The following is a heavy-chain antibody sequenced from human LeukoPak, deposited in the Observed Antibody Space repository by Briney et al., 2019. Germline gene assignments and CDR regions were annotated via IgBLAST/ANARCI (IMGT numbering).Heavy chain of an antibody. CDR3: ARDRNGVRGGYYYYYMDV. CDR2: ISSSGST. CDR1: GDSISSGDYY. D-gene: IGHD3-10*01. J-gene: IGHJ6*03. V-gene: IGHV4-61*09. Sequence: PSQTLSLTCTVSGDSISSGDYYWSWIRQPAGKGLEWIGHISSSGSTNYNPSLKSRVTISVDTSKNQFSLKLSSVTAADTAVYYCARDRNGVRGGYYYYYMDVWGKGTTVTVSS.